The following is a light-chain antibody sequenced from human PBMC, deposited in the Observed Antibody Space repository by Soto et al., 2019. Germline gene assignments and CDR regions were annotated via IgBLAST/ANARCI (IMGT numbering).Light chain of an antibody. Sequence: QSALTQPASVSGSPGQSITISCIGTSSDVGGYNYVSWYQQHPGKAPKLMIYGVSNWPSGGSNRFSGSKSGNTASLTISGLQAEDEADYYCSSYTSSSTVVFGGGTKVTVL. CDR1: SSDVGGYNY. CDR2: GVS. V-gene: IGLV2-14*01. J-gene: IGLJ2*01. CDR3: SSYTSSSTVV.